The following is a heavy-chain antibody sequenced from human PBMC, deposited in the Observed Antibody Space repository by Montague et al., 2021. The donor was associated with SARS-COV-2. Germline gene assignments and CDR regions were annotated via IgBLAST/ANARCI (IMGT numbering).Heavy chain of an antibody. CDR1: GFSLSTSGVG. CDR2: XYWNDDK. CDR3: AHRRIRVTIFGVVTNPYYYYGMDV. D-gene: IGHD3-3*01. Sequence: PALVKPIQTLTLTCTFSGFSLSTSGVGVGWIRQPPGKALEWLALXYWNDDKRYSPSLKSRLTITKDTSKNQVVLTMTNMDPVDTATYYCAHRRIRVTIFGVVTNPYYYYGMDVWGQGTTVTVSS. J-gene: IGHJ6*02. V-gene: IGHV2-5*01.